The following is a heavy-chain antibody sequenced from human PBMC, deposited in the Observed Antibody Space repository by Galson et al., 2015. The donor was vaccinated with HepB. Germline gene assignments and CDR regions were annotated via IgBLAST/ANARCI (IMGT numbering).Heavy chain of an antibody. CDR1: GGTFSSYA. D-gene: IGHD3-16*01. J-gene: IGHJ6*02. CDR2: IIPIFGTA. Sequence: SVKVSCKASGGTFSSYAISWVRQAPGQGLEWMGGIIPIFGTANYAQKFQGRVTITADKSTSTAYMELSSLRSEDTAVYYCAESGGYYYGMDVWGQGTTVTVSS. V-gene: IGHV1-69*06. CDR3: AESGGYYYGMDV.